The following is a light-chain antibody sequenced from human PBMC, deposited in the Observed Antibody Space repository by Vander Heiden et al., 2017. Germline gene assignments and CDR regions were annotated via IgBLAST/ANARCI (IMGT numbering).Light chain of an antibody. CDR1: PDDVGAYEY. CDR3: SSRAASNTLT. Sequence: QSALTQPPSASGSPGHSVTIPCTGTPDDVGAYEYVSWYQKYPGKAPRLIIYEVNKRPSGVPDRFSGSKSGNTASLTVSRLQAEDDADYYCSSRAASNTLTFGGGTKLTVL. J-gene: IGLJ2*01. V-gene: IGLV2-8*01. CDR2: EVN.